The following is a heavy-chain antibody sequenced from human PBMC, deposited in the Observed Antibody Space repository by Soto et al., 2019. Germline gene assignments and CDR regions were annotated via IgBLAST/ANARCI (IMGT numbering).Heavy chain of an antibody. CDR2: IYYSGNT. CDR3: ARAYDSSGYYGPTDAFDI. J-gene: IGHJ3*02. D-gene: IGHD3-22*01. CDR1: GGSISSGDYY. V-gene: IGHV4-30-4*01. Sequence: PSETLSLTCTVSGGSISSGDYYWSWIRQPPGKGLEWIGYIYYSGNTYYNPSLKSRVTISVDTSKNQFSLKLSSVTAADTAVYYCARAYDSSGYYGPTDAFDIWGQGTMVTVSS.